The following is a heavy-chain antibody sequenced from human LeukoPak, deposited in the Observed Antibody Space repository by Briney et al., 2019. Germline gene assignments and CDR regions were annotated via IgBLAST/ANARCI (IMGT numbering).Heavy chain of an antibody. V-gene: IGHV1-18*01. Sequence: ASVKVSCKASGYTFTSYGISWVRQAPGQGLEWMGWISAYNGNTNYAQKLQDRVTMTTDTSTSTAYMELRSLRSDDTAVYYCAREKVARYNWNDVDYWGQGTLVTVSS. D-gene: IGHD1-20*01. CDR2: ISAYNGNT. CDR1: GYTFTSYG. CDR3: AREKVARYNWNDVDY. J-gene: IGHJ4*02.